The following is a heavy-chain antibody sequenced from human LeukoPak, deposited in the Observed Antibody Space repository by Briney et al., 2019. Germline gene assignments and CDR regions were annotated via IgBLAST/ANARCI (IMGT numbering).Heavy chain of an antibody. CDR2: INPSGGST. J-gene: IGHJ4*02. CDR1: GYTFTSYY. CDR3: ARATLSDYYFNY. V-gene: IGHV1-46*01. Sequence: ASVKVSCKASGYTFTSYYMHWVRQAPGQGLEWMGIINPSGGSTSYAQKFQGRVTMTRDTSTSTVYMELSSLGSEDTAVYFCARATLSDYYFNYWGQGTLVTVSS.